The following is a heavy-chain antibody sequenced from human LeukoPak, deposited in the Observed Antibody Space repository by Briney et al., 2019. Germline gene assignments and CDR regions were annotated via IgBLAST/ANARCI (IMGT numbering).Heavy chain of an antibody. V-gene: IGHV4-59*08. CDR1: GGSISSYY. D-gene: IGHD6-19*01. CDR2: IYYSGST. J-gene: IGHJ6*02. CDR3: AGWVYSSGWYSHWYYYGVDV. Sequence: SETLSLTCTVSGGSISSYYWSWIRQPPGKGLEWIGYIYYSGSTNYNPSLKSRVTISVDTSKNHFSLKLSSVTAADTAVYYCAGWVYSSGWYSHWYYYGVDVWGQGTTVTVSS.